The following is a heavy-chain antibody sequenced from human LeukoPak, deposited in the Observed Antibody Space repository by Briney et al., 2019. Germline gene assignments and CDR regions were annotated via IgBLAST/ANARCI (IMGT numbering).Heavy chain of an antibody. D-gene: IGHD6-13*01. CDR2: IYASGST. CDR3: ARQIAAAGTQQWLVRRGERNSDGWFDP. V-gene: IGHV4-4*07. CDR1: GGSINNYY. J-gene: IGHJ5*02. Sequence: SEILSPTCTVSGGSINNYYWSWIRQPAGKGLEWIGRIYASGSTDYNPSLKSRVTMSVDTSKNQFSLKLSSVTAADTAVYYCARQIAAAGTQQWLVRRGERNSDGWFDPWGQGTLVTVSS.